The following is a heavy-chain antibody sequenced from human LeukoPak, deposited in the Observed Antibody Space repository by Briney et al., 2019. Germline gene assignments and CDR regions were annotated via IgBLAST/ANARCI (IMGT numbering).Heavy chain of an antibody. CDR3: ARDSGTCSSSCRNCFDY. CDR1: GGSISSGGYY. J-gene: IGHJ4*02. CDR2: IYHSGST. V-gene: IGHV4-30-2*01. D-gene: IGHD6-13*01. Sequence: PSETLSLTCTVSGGSISSGGYYWSWIRQPPGKGLEWIGYIYHSGSTYYNPSLKSRVTISVDRSKNQFSLKLNSVTAADTAVYYCARDSGTCSSSCRNCFDYWGQGALVTVSS.